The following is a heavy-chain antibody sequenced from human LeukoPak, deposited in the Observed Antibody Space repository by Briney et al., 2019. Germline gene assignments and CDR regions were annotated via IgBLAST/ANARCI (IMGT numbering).Heavy chain of an antibody. CDR3: AKEVEGYQLLSRKYYYYYMDV. D-gene: IGHD2-2*01. CDR1: GFTFSSYG. Sequence: GGSLRLSCAASGFTFSSYGMHWVRQAPGKGLEWVAVISYDGSNKYYADSVKGRFTISRDKSKNTLYLQMNSLRAEDTAVYYCAKEVEGYQLLSRKYYYYYMDVWGKGTTVTISS. V-gene: IGHV3-30*18. J-gene: IGHJ6*03. CDR2: ISYDGSNK.